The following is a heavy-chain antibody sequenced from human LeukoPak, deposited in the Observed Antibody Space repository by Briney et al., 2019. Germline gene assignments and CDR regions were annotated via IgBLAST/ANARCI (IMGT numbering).Heavy chain of an antibody. D-gene: IGHD1-26*01. J-gene: IGHJ1*01. CDR1: GFTFSSYA. CDR2: ISYDGSNK. CDR3: ARGGGSYQLRQDPVFDEYFQH. V-gene: IGHV3-30-3*01. Sequence: GGSLRLSCAASGFTFSSYAMHWVRQAPGKGLEWVAVISYDGSNKYYADSVKGRFTISRDNSKNTLYLQMNSLRAEDTAVYYCARGGGSYQLRQDPVFDEYFQHWGQGTLVTVSS.